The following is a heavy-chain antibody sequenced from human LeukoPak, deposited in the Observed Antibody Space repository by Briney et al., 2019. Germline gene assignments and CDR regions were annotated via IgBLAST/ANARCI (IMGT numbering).Heavy chain of an antibody. CDR1: GGSINSSSYY. Sequence: PSETLSLTCTVSGGSINSSSYYWGWIRQPPGKGLEWIGSIYYSGSTYYNPSLKSRVTISVDTSKNQFSLKLSSVTAADTAVYYCARVEMATIGEGFDYWGQGTLVTVSS. V-gene: IGHV4-39*01. D-gene: IGHD5-24*01. CDR2: IYYSGST. CDR3: ARVEMATIGEGFDY. J-gene: IGHJ4*02.